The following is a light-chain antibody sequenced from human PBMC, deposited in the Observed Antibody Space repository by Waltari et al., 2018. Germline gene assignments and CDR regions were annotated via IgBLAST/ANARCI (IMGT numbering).Light chain of an antibody. Sequence: EVVLTQSPATLSLSPGARATLSCRASQSVNSFLAWYQQKPGQAPRLLIYDASNRATGIPARFSGSASGTDFTLTISSLEPEDFAVYYCQQRANWPYTFGRGTELEIK. CDR1: QSVNSF. J-gene: IGKJ2*01. V-gene: IGKV3-11*01. CDR2: DAS. CDR3: QQRANWPYT.